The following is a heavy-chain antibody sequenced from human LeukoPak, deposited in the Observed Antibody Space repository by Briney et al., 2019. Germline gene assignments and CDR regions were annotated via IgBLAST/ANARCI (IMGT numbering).Heavy chain of an antibody. CDR2: IYYSGST. V-gene: IGHV4-39*07. CDR1: GGSISSSSYY. Sequence: SETLSLTCTVSGGSISSSSYYWGWIRQPPGKGLEWIGSIYYSGSTYYNPSLKSRVTISVDTSKNQFSLKLSSVTAADTAVYYCARDKRYDSSGYPGGYYYYYYMDVWGKGTTVTISS. D-gene: IGHD3-22*01. CDR3: ARDKRYDSSGYPGGYYYYYYMDV. J-gene: IGHJ6*03.